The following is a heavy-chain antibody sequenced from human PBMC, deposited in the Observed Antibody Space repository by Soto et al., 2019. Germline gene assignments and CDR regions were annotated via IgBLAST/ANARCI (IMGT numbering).Heavy chain of an antibody. CDR1: GFTFTNSA. V-gene: IGHV1-58*01. CDR2: IVVGSGDA. D-gene: IGHD6-19*01. Sequence: SVKVSCKASGFTFTNSAVQWVRQARGQRLEWIGCIVVGSGDAKYVQKFQERVTITRDMSTSTAYMELNSLRSEDTAVYYCAAAYSRDWYGWPFDLWGRGTLVTVSS. CDR3: AAAYSRDWYGWPFDL. J-gene: IGHJ2*01.